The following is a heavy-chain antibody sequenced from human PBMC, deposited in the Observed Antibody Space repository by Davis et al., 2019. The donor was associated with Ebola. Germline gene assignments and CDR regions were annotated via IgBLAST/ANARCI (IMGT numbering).Heavy chain of an antibody. Sequence: SGPTLVKPTQTLTLTCTFSGFSLSSRAVGVTCIRQPPGKALEWPVLIYWNDDNHYSPSVKSRLTITKDTSKNQVVLTMTNMDPSDTATYYCAHGAGWLSDYWSPGTLVTVSS. V-gene: IGHV2-5*01. CDR3: AHGAGWLSDY. J-gene: IGHJ4*02. D-gene: IGHD6-19*01. CDR2: IYWNDDN. CDR1: GFSLSSRAVG.